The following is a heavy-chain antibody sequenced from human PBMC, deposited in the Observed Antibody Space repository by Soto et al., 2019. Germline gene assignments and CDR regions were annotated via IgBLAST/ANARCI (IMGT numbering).Heavy chain of an antibody. CDR1: GGSISSGDYY. J-gene: IGHJ4*02. Sequence: PSETLSLTCTVSGGSISSGDYYWSWIRQPPGKGLEWIGYIYYSGSTYYNPSLKSRVTISVDTSKNQFSLKLSSVTAADTAVYYCARGAPYSSSWYYFDYWGQGTLVTV. CDR3: ARGAPYSSSWYYFDY. V-gene: IGHV4-30-4*01. D-gene: IGHD6-13*01. CDR2: IYYSGST.